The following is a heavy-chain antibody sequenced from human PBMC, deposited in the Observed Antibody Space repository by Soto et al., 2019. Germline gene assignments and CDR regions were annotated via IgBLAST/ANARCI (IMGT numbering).Heavy chain of an antibody. V-gene: IGHV4-34*01. CDR2: INHSGST. J-gene: IGHJ3*02. CDR1: GGSFSGYY. D-gene: IGHD2-15*01. CDR3: ARGSVVSDAFDI. Sequence: SETLSLTCAVYGGSFSGYYWSWIRQPPGKGLEWIGEINHSGSTNFNPSLKSRVTISVSTSKNLCSLKLSAVTAANMAVFYCARGSVVSDAFDIWGQGTMVTVSS.